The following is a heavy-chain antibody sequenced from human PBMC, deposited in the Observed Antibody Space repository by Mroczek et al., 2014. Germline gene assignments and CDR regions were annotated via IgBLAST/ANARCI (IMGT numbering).Heavy chain of an antibody. CDR2: ISYDGSNK. CDR1: GFTFSSYA. Sequence: QVQLVQSGGGVVQPGRSLRLSCAASGFTFSSYAMHWVRQAPGKGLEWVAVISYDGSNKYYADSVKGRFTISRDNSKNTLYLQMNSLRAEDTAVYYCARPYGSGYGMDVWGQGTTVTVSS. J-gene: IGHJ6*02. D-gene: IGHD3-10*01. CDR3: ARPYGSGYGMDV. V-gene: IGHV3-30-3*01.